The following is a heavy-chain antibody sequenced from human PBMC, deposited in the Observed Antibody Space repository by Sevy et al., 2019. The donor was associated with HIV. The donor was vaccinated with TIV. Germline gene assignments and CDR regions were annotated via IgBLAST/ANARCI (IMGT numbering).Heavy chain of an antibody. CDR1: GYTFTSYG. CDR3: ARDFGITMIVVVITIDNYYYGMDV. V-gene: IGHV1-18*04. Sequence: ASVKVSCKASGYTFTSYGISWVRQAPGQGLEWMGWISAYNGNTNYAQKHQGRVTMTTDTSTSTAYMELRSLRSDDTAVYYCARDFGITMIVVVITIDNYYYGMDVWGQGTTVTVSS. J-gene: IGHJ6*02. CDR2: ISAYNGNT. D-gene: IGHD3-22*01.